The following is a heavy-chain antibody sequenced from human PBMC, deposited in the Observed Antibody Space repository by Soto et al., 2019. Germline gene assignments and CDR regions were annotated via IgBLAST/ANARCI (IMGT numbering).Heavy chain of an antibody. Sequence: SETLSLTCAVSSGSISSSNWWSWVRQPPGKGLEWNGEIYHSGSTNYNPSLKSRVTISVDKSKNQFSLKLSSVTAADTAVFYCARAHLGYCSGGSCCFDYWGQGTLVTVSS. V-gene: IGHV4-4*02. CDR1: SGSISSSNW. J-gene: IGHJ4*02. CDR2: IYHSGST. D-gene: IGHD2-15*01. CDR3: ARAHLGYCSGGSCCFDY.